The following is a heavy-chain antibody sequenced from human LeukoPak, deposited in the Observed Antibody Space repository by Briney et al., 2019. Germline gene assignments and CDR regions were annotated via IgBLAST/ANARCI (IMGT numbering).Heavy chain of an antibody. CDR2: ISSGSSTI. V-gene: IGHV3-48*01. CDR3: ARARNEDY. Sequence: GGSLRLSCAASGFTFSSYSMNWVRQAPGKGLEWVSFISSGSSTIYYADSVKGRFTISRDNAKNSLYLQMNSLRAEDTAVYYCARARNEDYWGQGTLVTVSS. D-gene: IGHD1-1*01. J-gene: IGHJ4*02. CDR1: GFTFSSYS.